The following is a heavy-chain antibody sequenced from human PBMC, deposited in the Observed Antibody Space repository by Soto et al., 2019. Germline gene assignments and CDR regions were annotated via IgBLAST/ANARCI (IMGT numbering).Heavy chain of an antibody. D-gene: IGHD5-12*01. CDR1: GASISNYY. J-gene: IGHJ4*02. V-gene: IGHV4-4*07. CDR3: AKGRRDVRRRDGYNFPY. Sequence: PSETLSLTCTVSGASISNYYWSWIRQPAGKGLECLGRIYASGTTTYNPSVKGRFTISRDNSKNTLYLQMNSLRAEDTAVYYCAKGRRDVRRRDGYNFPYWGQGTLVTVSS. CDR2: IYASGTT.